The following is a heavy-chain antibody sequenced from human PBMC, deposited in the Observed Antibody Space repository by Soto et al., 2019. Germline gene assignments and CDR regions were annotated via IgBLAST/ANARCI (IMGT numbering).Heavy chain of an antibody. Sequence: ASVKVSCKASGGTFSSYTISWVRQAPGQGLEWMGRIIPILGIANYAQKFQGRVTITADKSTSTAYMELSSLRSEDTAVYYCAKGQPGYQSLLRYYCYGMDVWGQGTTVTVSS. CDR1: GGTFSSYT. D-gene: IGHD2-2*01. J-gene: IGHJ6*02. V-gene: IGHV1-69*02. CDR2: IIPILGIA. CDR3: AKGQPGYQSLLRYYCYGMDV.